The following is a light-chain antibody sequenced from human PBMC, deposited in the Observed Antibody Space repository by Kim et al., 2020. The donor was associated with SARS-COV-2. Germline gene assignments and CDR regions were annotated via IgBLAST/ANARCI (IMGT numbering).Light chain of an antibody. CDR2: RDA. CDR3: HVGDSDTEV. V-gene: IGLV3-9*01. J-gene: IGLJ3*02. Sequence: SYELTQPLSVSVALGQTATITCAGDNIAAKNVHWYQQKPGQAPVLVIYRDAKRPSGIPERFSGSNSGNTATLTMTRAEVGDEADYYCHVGDSDTEVFGGG. CDR1: NIAAKN.